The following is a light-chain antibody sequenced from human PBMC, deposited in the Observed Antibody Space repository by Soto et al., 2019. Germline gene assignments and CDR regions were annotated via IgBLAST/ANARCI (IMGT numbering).Light chain of an antibody. CDR1: QSVSNF. CDR3: HQSSNWPLT. Sequence: EIVLTQSPATLSLSPGERATLSYRASQSVSNFLAWYQQRPGQAPRLLIYDASNRATGIPARFSGSGSGTDFTLTISSLEPEDFALYYCHQSSNWPLTFGGGTKVEIK. V-gene: IGKV3-11*01. J-gene: IGKJ4*01. CDR2: DAS.